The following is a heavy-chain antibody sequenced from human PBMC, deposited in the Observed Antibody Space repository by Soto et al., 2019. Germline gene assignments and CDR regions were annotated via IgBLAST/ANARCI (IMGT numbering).Heavy chain of an antibody. Sequence: QITLNESGPTQVKPRQTLTLTCTFSGFSLTTSGVGVGWIRQSPGKAPEWLALIYWDDDKRYRPSLKSRLTITQDTTKIQVVLTMADLYPADTATYYCAHRVLRTVFGLVTTTAIYFDFWGQGTPVAVSS. CDR2: IYWDDDK. CDR3: AHRVLRTVFGLVTTTAIYFDF. J-gene: IGHJ4*02. D-gene: IGHD3-3*01. V-gene: IGHV2-5*02. CDR1: GFSLTTSGVG.